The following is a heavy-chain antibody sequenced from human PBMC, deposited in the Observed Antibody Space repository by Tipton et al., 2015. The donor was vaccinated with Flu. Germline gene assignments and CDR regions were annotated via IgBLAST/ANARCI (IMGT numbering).Heavy chain of an antibody. Sequence: TLSLTCTVSGGSISSYYWSWIRQPPGKGLEWIGYIYYSGSTNYNPSLKSRVTISVDTSKNQFSLKLSSVTAADTAVYYCARQISPYCSSTSCWYDAFDIWGQGTMVTVSS. J-gene: IGHJ3*02. D-gene: IGHD2-2*01. CDR2: IYYSGST. CDR1: GGSISSYY. V-gene: IGHV4-59*08. CDR3: ARQISPYCSSTSCWYDAFDI.